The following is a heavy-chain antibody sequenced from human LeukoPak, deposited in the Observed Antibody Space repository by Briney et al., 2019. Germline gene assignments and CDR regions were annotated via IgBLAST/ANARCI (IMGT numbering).Heavy chain of an antibody. CDR2: IDPSDSYT. J-gene: IGHJ6*02. Sequence: GESLEISCKGSGYSFTSYWISWVRQMPGKGLEWMGRIDPSDSYTNYSPSFQGHVTISIDKSITTAYLQWSSLKASDTAMYYCARQVDVGNSYGFHFYGLDVWGQGATVTVSS. V-gene: IGHV5-10-1*01. D-gene: IGHD5-18*01. CDR1: GYSFTSYW. CDR3: ARQVDVGNSYGFHFYGLDV.